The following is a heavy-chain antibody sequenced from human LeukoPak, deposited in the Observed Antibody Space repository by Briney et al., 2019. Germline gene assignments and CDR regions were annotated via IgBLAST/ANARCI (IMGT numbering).Heavy chain of an antibody. Sequence: SETLSLTCTVSGGSISSYYWSWIRQPPGKGLEWIGYIYYSGSTNYNPSLKSRVTISVDASKNQFSLKLSSVTAADTAVYYCARDYDILTGYPPGAFDIWGQGTMVTVSS. CDR1: GGSISSYY. D-gene: IGHD3-9*01. CDR2: IYYSGST. V-gene: IGHV4-59*01. J-gene: IGHJ3*02. CDR3: ARDYDILTGYPPGAFDI.